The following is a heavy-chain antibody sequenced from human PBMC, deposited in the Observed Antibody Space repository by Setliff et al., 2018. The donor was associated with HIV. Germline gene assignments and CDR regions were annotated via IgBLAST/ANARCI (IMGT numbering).Heavy chain of an antibody. CDR2: IHSSGSF. J-gene: IGHJ4*02. CDR3: ARDYSGTYQQIIDVYYFDL. V-gene: IGHV4-4*07. Sequence: TLSLTCTISGASITDYFWNWIRQPAGKGLEWIGRIHSSGSFNTNPSLESRVSMSVETSKNQVSLNLSSVTAADTAIYYCARDYSGTYQQIIDVYYFDLWGQGSLVTVSS. D-gene: IGHD1-26*01. CDR1: GASITDYF.